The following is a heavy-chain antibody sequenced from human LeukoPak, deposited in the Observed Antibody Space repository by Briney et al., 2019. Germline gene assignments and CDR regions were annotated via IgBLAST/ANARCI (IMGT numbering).Heavy chain of an antibody. CDR1: GGCLSSSNW. Sequence: SGTLSLTCAVSGGCLSSSNWWGWVRQPPGKGLAWIGEIYHSGSTNYNPSLKSRVTISVDKSKNQFSLKLSSVTAADTAVYYCARIRSGEYYFDYWGQGTLVTVSS. V-gene: IGHV4-4*02. CDR3: ARIRSGEYYFDY. J-gene: IGHJ4*02. D-gene: IGHD1-26*01. CDR2: IYHSGST.